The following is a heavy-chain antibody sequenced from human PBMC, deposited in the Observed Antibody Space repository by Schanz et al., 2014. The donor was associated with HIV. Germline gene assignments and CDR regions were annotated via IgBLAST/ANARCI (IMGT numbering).Heavy chain of an antibody. Sequence: QVQLVESGGGVVQPGRSLRLSCAASGFTFNSYGMHWVRQAPGKGLEWVAVVSFDGSKKYYADSVKGRFTISRDNSKSNLALQMNSLRAEDTAIYYCAKDRNYYDSKYRGKGNYYYYYGMDVWGQGTTVTVSS. CDR2: VSFDGSKK. CDR1: GFTFNSYG. V-gene: IGHV3-30*18. J-gene: IGHJ6*02. D-gene: IGHD3-22*01. CDR3: AKDRNYYDSKYRGKGNYYYYYGMDV.